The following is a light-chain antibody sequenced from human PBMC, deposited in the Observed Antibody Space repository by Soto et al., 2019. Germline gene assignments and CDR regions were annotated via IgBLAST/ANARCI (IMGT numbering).Light chain of an antibody. CDR1: ESISRH. Sequence: DIQMTQSPSSLSASVGDRVTITCRASESISRHLNWYQQKPGNAPKLLIYAASSLQNGVPSRFSGRGAGTDFTLTISNLQPGDFGTYYCQESYSTLSITFGQGTRLETK. CDR3: QESYSTLSIT. J-gene: IGKJ5*01. CDR2: AAS. V-gene: IGKV1-39*01.